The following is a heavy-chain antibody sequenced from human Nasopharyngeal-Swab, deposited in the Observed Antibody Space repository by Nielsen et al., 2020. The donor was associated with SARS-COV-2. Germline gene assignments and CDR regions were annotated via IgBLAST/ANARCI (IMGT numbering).Heavy chain of an antibody. J-gene: IGHJ4*02. D-gene: IGHD3-10*01. Sequence: GESLKISCAASGFTFSSYGMHWVRQAPGKGLEWVAVIWYDGSNKYYADSVKGRFTIPRDNSKNTLYLQMNSLRAEDTAVYYCASSGELEAAVGYWGQGTLVTVSS. V-gene: IGHV3-33*01. CDR2: IWYDGSNK. CDR1: GFTFSSYG. CDR3: ASSGELEAAVGY.